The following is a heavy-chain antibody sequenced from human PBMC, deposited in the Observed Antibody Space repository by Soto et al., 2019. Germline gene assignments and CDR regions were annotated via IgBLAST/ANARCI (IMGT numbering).Heavy chain of an antibody. CDR1: GGSFSRYY. CDR2: INHSGST. V-gene: IGHV4-34*01. Sequence: PSETLSLNCAVYGGSFSRYYWTWIRQPPGTGLEWIGEINHSGSTNYNPSLKSRVTISVDTSKNQFSLKLTSVTAADTAVYYCARDEITGLFDYWGQGTLVNVSS. J-gene: IGHJ4*02. D-gene: IGHD2-8*02. CDR3: ARDEITGLFDY.